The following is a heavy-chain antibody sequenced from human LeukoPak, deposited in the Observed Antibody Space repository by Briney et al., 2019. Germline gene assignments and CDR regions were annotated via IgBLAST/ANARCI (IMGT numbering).Heavy chain of an antibody. CDR3: AMPYSSGWFPQN. CDR1: GGSISSSSYY. V-gene: IGHV4-39*01. CDR2: IYYSGST. D-gene: IGHD6-19*01. J-gene: IGHJ4*02. Sequence: SETLSLTCTVSGGSISSSSYYWGWIRQPPGKGLEWIGSIYYSGSTYYNPSLKSRVTISVDTSKNQFSLKLSSVTAADAAVCYCAMPYSSGWFPQNWGQGTLVTVSS.